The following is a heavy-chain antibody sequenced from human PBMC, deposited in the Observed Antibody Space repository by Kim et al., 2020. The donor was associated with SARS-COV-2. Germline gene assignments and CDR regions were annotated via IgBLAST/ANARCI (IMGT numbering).Heavy chain of an antibody. J-gene: IGHJ6*02. Sequence: GGSLRLSCAASGFTFSSYGMHWVRQAPGKGLEWVAVIWYDGSNKYYADSVKGRFTISRDNSKNTLYLQMNSLRAEDTAVYYCARGGPHLDPYYYYYYGMDVWGQGTTVTVSS. CDR3: ARGGPHLDPYYYYYYGMDV. CDR1: GFTFSSYG. V-gene: IGHV3-33*01. CDR2: IWYDGSNK.